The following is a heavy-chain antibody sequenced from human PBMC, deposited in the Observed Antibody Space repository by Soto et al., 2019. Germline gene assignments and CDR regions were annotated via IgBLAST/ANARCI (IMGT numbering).Heavy chain of an antibody. CDR2: INTDGSKT. V-gene: IGHV3-74*01. CDR1: GFTFSTFW. D-gene: IGHD1-1*01. J-gene: IGHJ4*02. Sequence: GGSLRLSCAASGFTFSTFWMHWVRQAPGKGLVWVSRINTDGSKTTYAASVKGRFTISRDNAKNSLYLQMASLRGEDTAVYYCATSFITTVGTTAWGQGTQVTVSS. CDR3: ATSFITTVGTTA.